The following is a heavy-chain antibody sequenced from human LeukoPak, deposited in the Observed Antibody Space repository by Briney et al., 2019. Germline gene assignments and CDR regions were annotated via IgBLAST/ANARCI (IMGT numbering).Heavy chain of an antibody. V-gene: IGHV4-59*11. J-gene: IGHJ4*02. CDR1: GGSISSHY. CDR3: ARGRYSSSSC. Sequence: PSETLSLTCTVSGGSISSHYWSWIRQPPGKGLEWVGYIYYSGSTNYNPSLKSRVTISVDTSKNQFSLKLSSVTAADTAVYYCARGRYSSSSCWGQGTLVTVSS. D-gene: IGHD6-6*01. CDR2: IYYSGST.